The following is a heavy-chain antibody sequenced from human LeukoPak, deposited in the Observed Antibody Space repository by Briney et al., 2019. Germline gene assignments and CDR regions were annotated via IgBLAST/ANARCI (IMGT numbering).Heavy chain of an antibody. J-gene: IGHJ3*02. V-gene: IGHV1-2*02. CDR2: TNPNSGGT. Sequence: ASVKVSCKASGYTFTGYYMHWVRQAPGQGLEWMGWTNPNSGGTNYAQKFQGRVTMTRDTSISTAYMELSRLRSDDTAVYYCARDLEDIVLMVYATGFDIWGQGTMVTVSS. D-gene: IGHD2-8*01. CDR3: ARDLEDIVLMVYATGFDI. CDR1: GYTFTGYY.